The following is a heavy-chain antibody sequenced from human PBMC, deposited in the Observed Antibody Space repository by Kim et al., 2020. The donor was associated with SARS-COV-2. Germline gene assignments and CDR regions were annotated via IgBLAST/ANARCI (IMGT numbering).Heavy chain of an antibody. CDR1: GFAFSDYE. D-gene: IGHD3-3*01. J-gene: IGHJ4*02. CDR3: VLVLDF. Sequence: GGSLRLSCTGSGFAFSDYEFNWVRQAPGKGLEWISYIRNSGDTMSYADSVKGRFTVSRDNAKKSVSLQMNSLRVEDTAVYYCVLVLDFWGPGNAVTVSP. CDR2: IRNSGDTM. V-gene: IGHV3-48*03.